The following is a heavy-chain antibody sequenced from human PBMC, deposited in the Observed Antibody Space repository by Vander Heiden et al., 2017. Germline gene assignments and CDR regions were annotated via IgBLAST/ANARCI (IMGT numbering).Heavy chain of an antibody. V-gene: IGHV1-69*01. Sequence: LVQSGAEVTKPGSSVKVSCKASGGTFSSYAISWVRQAPGQGLEWMGGIIPIFGTANYAQKFQGRVTITADESTSTAYMELSSLRSEDTAVYYCARGSSSSNSGLDYYYYYGMDVWGQGTTVTVSS. CDR2: IIPIFGTA. CDR3: ARGSSSSNSGLDYYYYYGMDV. D-gene: IGHD6-6*01. CDR1: GGTFSSYA. J-gene: IGHJ6*02.